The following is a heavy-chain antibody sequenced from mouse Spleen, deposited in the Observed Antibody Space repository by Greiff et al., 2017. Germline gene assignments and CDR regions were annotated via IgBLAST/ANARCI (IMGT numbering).Heavy chain of an antibody. D-gene: IGHD2-1*01. V-gene: IGHV1-80*01. CDR2: IYPGDGDT. CDR1: GYAFSSYW. Sequence: QVQLKQSGAELVKPGASVKISCKASGYAFSSYWMNWVKQRPGKGLEWIGQIYPGDGDTNYNGKFKGKATLTADKSSSTAYMQLSSLTSEDSAVYFCARGGGNSDYAMDYWGQGTSVTVSS. CDR3: ARGGGNSDYAMDY. J-gene: IGHJ4*01.